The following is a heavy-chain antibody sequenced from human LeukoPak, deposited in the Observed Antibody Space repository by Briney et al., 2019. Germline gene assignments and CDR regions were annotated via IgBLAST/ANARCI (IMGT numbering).Heavy chain of an antibody. CDR1: GFTFSSYE. J-gene: IGHJ4*02. CDR3: ARDRVAAAGTVVDY. D-gene: IGHD6-13*01. CDR2: ISSSGSTI. Sequence: PGGSLRLSCAASGFTFSSYEMNWVRQAPGKGLEWVSYISSSGSTIYYADSVKGRFTISRDNAKNSLYLQMNSLRAEDTAVYYCARDRVAAAGTVVDYWGQGTLVTVSS. V-gene: IGHV3-48*03.